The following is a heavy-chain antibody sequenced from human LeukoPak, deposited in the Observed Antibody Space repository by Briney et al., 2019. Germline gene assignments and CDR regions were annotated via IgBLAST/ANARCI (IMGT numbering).Heavy chain of an antibody. D-gene: IGHD3-10*01. V-gene: IGHV3-23*01. CDR2: ISGSGGST. Sequence: PGGSLRLSCAASGFTFSSYAMSWVRQAPGKGLEWVSAISGSGGSTYYADSVKGRFTISRDNSKNTLYLQMNSLRAEDTAVYYCAKPGLWFGELLNYFDYWGQGTLVTVSS. CDR1: GFTFSSYA. CDR3: AKPGLWFGELLNYFDY. J-gene: IGHJ4*02.